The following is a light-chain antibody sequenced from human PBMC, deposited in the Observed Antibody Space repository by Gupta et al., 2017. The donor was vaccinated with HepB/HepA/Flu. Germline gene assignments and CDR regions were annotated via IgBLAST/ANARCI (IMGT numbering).Light chain of an antibody. CDR2: DSF. CDR1: QNIITY. Sequence: EIVLPQPPATLSLSPGERATLSCRASQNIITYLAWYQQKPGQAPRLLVHDSFNRASGIPARFSGSGSGTDFTLTISSLEPEDFAFYYCQQRSSWPLTFGGGTKVAIK. J-gene: IGKJ4*01. V-gene: IGKV3-11*01. CDR3: QQRSSWPLT.